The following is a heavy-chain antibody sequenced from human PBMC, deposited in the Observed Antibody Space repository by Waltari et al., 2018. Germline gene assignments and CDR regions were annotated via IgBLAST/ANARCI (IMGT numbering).Heavy chain of an antibody. V-gene: IGHV4-39*01. D-gene: IGHD3-22*01. CDR2: VNYIGTT. CDR3: ARIPYYYDSSGSRYFDY. CDR1: DDSIRSNLYY. Sequence: QLQLQESGPRLVKPSETLSLTCTVSDDSIRSNLYYWGWIRQPPGKGLGWIGSVNYIGTTYYNPSLKSRVTISVDTSKNQFSLKLNSVTAADTAVYYCARIPYYYDSSGSRYFDYWGQGTLVTVSS. J-gene: IGHJ4*02.